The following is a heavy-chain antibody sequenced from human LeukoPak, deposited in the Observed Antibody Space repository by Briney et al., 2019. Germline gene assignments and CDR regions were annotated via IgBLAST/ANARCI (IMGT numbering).Heavy chain of an antibody. J-gene: IGHJ4*02. D-gene: IGHD3-10*01. CDR3: ARVSGLRGVSDY. CDR1: GFTFSSYG. V-gene: IGHV3-30*03. Sequence: TGGSLRLSCAASGFTFSSYGMHWVRQAPGKGLEWVAVISYDGSNKYYADSVKGRFTISRDNSKNTLYLQMNSLRAEDTAVYYCARVSGLRGVSDYWGQGTPVTVSS. CDR2: ISYDGSNK.